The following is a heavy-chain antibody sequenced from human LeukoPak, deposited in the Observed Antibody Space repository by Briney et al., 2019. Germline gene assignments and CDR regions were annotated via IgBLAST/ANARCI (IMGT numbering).Heavy chain of an antibody. CDR2: TPGGGGT. J-gene: IGHJ4*02. CDR3: ATITSRAFTY. V-gene: IGHV3-53*01. Sequence: PGGSLRLSCAASGLTVSTTYMSWVRQAPGMGLEWVSITPGGGGTKYADSVKGRFTTSSDNSKNTVFLQMDSLRAEDTAVYFCATITSRAFTYWGQGTQVTVSS. CDR1: GLTVSTTY. D-gene: IGHD1-20*01.